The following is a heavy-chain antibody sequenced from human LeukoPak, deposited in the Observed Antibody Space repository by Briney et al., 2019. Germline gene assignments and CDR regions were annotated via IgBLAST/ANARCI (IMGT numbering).Heavy chain of an antibody. CDR3: ASDRGATGHPGGFDY. D-gene: IGHD5-12*01. Sequence: SETLSLTCTVSRGSISKYFWNWIRQPPGKGLEWLGYISFSGNTNYNSSLKSRITISVDPSKNQFFLNLTSPTAADTAVYYCASDRGATGHPGGFDYWGQGTLVTVSS. J-gene: IGHJ4*02. CDR2: ISFSGNT. CDR1: RGSISKYF. V-gene: IGHV4-59*01.